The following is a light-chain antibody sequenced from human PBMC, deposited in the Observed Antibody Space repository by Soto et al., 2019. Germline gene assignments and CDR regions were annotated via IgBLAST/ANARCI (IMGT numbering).Light chain of an antibody. CDR2: AAS. V-gene: IGKV1-39*01. J-gene: IGKJ1*01. Sequence: DIQMTQSPSSLSASIGDRVTITCRASHTISSNLNWYQQKPGKAPQLLIYAASSVPSGVPPRFSSRGSGTEFTLTVSSLQSEDFATYYCLQTYSVPWTFGHGTKVEIK. CDR1: HTISSN. CDR3: LQTYSVPWT.